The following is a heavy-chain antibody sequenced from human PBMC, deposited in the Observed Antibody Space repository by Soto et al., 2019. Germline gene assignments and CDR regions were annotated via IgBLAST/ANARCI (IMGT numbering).Heavy chain of an antibody. D-gene: IGHD5-12*01. CDR2: TDPSDSYT. Sequence: GESLKISCKGSGYSFTSYWISWVRQMPGKGLEWMGRTDPSDSYTNYSPSFQGHVTISADKSISTAYLQWSSLKASDTAMYYCARHTDSGYDNGPPDAFDIWGQGTMGTVSS. V-gene: IGHV5-10-1*01. J-gene: IGHJ3*02. CDR1: GYSFTSYW. CDR3: ARHTDSGYDNGPPDAFDI.